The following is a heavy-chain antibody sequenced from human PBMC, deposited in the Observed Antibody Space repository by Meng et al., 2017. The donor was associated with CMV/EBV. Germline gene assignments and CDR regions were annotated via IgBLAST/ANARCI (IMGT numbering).Heavy chain of an antibody. CDR3: AKGYGKFDY. D-gene: IGHD1-14*01. Sequence: LSCAVSGLAFSDYALSWIRQAPGKGLQWVSAVSSSGGTTWFAESVKGRFTISRDNSNNTLYLQMNSLRAEDTAIYYCAKGYGKFDYWGQGTLVTVSS. CDR2: VSSSGGTT. V-gene: IGHV3-23*01. CDR1: GLAFSDYA. J-gene: IGHJ4*02.